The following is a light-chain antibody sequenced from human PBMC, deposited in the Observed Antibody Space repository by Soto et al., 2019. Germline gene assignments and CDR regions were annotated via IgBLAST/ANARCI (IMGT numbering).Light chain of an antibody. CDR2: ATS. Sequence: ETLLTQSPATLSVSPGETATLSCRASQSVSNSLAWYRQKPGHPPSLLIYATSSRATGVPPRFTGSGSGTEFTLTISSLQSEDFAVYYCHQYYDWPPWTFGQGTKVEI. J-gene: IGKJ1*01. V-gene: IGKV3-15*01. CDR3: HQYYDWPPWT. CDR1: QSVSNS.